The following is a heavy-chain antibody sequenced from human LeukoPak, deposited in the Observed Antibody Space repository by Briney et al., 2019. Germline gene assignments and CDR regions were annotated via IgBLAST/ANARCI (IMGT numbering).Heavy chain of an antibody. CDR3: ARLRGAMTPVTSDFDY. V-gene: IGHV4-39*01. D-gene: IGHD4-17*01. CDR1: GGSISGSSYY. Sequence: SETLSLTCTVSGGSISGSSYYWAWSRQPPGKGLEWVGSGFYSGSAYYNPSLKSRLTISVDTSKNQFSLDLRSVTAADTAVYYCARLRGAMTPVTSDFDYWGQGILVTVSS. CDR2: GFYSGSA. J-gene: IGHJ4*02.